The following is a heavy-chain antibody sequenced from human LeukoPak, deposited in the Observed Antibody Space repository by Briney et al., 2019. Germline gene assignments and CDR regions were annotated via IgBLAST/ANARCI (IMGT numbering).Heavy chain of an antibody. J-gene: IGHJ1*01. CDR3: AKSPWGSSWYGGEYFQH. D-gene: IGHD6-13*01. Sequence: GGSLRLSCAASGFTFSSYAMSWVRQTPGKGLKWVSAISGSGGSTYYADSVKGRFTISRDNSKNTLYLQMNSLRAEDTAVYYCAKSPWGSSWYGGEYFQHWGQGTLVTVSS. V-gene: IGHV3-23*01. CDR1: GFTFSSYA. CDR2: ISGSGGST.